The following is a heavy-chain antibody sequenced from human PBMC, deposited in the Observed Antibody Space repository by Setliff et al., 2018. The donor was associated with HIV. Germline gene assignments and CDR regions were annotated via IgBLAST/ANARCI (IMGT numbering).Heavy chain of an antibody. J-gene: IGHJ3*02. V-gene: IGHV4-61*09. CDR3: ARSQETSVAATEI. CDR1: GASISDGTYY. Sequence: SETLSLTCTVSGASISDGTYYWSWIRQPAGKGLEWIGHIYIRGGTTNYSPSLKSRVTISLDTSKNQFSLSLSSVTASDTALHYCARSQETSVAATEIWGQGTMVTVSS. CDR2: IYIRGGTT.